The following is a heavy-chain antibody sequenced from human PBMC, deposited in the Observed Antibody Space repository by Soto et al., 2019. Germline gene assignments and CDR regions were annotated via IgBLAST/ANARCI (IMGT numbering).Heavy chain of an antibody. V-gene: IGHV4-59*11. CDR1: EGTIRSHD. J-gene: IGHJ4*01. CDR3: ERMKYYDTSGYPLDY. CDR2: IYFRGTT. D-gene: IGHD3-22*01. Sequence: PLETISVPYTVAEGTIRSHDWSCIRQPIGKGLEWIGYIYFRGTTNYNPSLKSRVTMSADTSKNQFSLKLNSVTAADTAVYFCERMKYYDTSGYPLDYWGHGMMVTV.